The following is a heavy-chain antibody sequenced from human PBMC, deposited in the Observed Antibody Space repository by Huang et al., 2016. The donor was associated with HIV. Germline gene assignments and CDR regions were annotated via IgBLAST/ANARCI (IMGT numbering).Heavy chain of an antibody. J-gene: IGHJ4*02. CDR2: KKPKRGNT. CDR3: ARARGFLYDSTGYYSRYYFDS. CDR1: GFNFNNYD. D-gene: IGHD3-22*01. V-gene: IGHV1-8*03. Sequence: QVQLVQSGAEVKKPGASVKVACKASGFNFNNYDFNWVRQASGQGLEWMGWKKPKRGNTGYAQKVQGRVNITRNTSRTTAYMELRSLRSEDTAVYYCARARGFLYDSTGYYSRYYFDSWGQGTLVTISS.